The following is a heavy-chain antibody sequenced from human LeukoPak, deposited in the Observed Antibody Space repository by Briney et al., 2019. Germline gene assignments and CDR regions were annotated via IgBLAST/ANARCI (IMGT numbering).Heavy chain of an antibody. CDR3: AKDTTSAYGFDY. CDR1: GFTFSSYS. Sequence: AGSLRLSCAASGFTFSSYSMNWVRQAPGKGLEWVSYISSSSSTIYYADSVKGRFTISRDNSKNTLYLQMNSLRPEDTAVYYCAKDTTSAYGFDYWGQGTLVTVSS. D-gene: IGHD1-1*01. J-gene: IGHJ4*02. V-gene: IGHV3-48*01. CDR2: ISSSSSTI.